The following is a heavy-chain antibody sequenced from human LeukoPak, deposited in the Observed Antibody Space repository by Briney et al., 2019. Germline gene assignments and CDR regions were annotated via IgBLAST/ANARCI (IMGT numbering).Heavy chain of an antibody. J-gene: IGHJ4*02. Sequence: SGPTLVNPTQTLTLTCTFSGFSLSTSRVGVGWIRQPPGKALEWLALIYWDDDKRYSPSLKSRLTITKDTSKNQVVLTMTNMDPVDTATYYCARRYCSGGSCYLDYWGQGTLVTVSS. V-gene: IGHV2-5*02. CDR3: ARRYCSGGSCYLDY. CDR1: GFSLSTSRVG. CDR2: IYWDDDK. D-gene: IGHD2-15*01.